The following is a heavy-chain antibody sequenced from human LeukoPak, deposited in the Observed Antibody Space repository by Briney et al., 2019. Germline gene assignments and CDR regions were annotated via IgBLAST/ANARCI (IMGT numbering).Heavy chain of an antibody. J-gene: IGHJ4*02. Sequence: ADTLSLTCGVSGVSIQSYWWSWVRKPAGKGLEWVWRIYTTGRTNYSPSFQCRVTMSIDVSSNQFALTLRPVTAADTAVYYCARSGYTISAYHSDFWGQGAPVTVSS. CDR2: IYTTGRT. CDR1: GVSIQSYW. V-gene: IGHV4-4*07. CDR3: ARSGYTISAYHSDF. D-gene: IGHD5-18*01.